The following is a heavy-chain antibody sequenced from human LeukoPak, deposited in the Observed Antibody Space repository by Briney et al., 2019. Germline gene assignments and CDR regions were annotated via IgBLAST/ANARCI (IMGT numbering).Heavy chain of an antibody. Sequence: SETLSLTCTVSGGSISSYFWSWIRQPPGKGLEWIGYIYYSGSTNYNPSLKSRLTISVDTSKNQFSLKLTSVTAAGTALYYCARHNYDYAAAFDYWGQGTLVTVSS. CDR1: GGSISSYF. D-gene: IGHD3-16*01. CDR3: ARHNYDYAAAFDY. V-gene: IGHV4-59*08. CDR2: IYYSGST. J-gene: IGHJ4*02.